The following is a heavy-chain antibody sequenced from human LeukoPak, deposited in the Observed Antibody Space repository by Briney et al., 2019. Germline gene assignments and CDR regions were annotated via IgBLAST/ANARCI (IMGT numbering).Heavy chain of an antibody. CDR3: ARGSLRFLEWLLWIFDY. CDR1: GYTFTGYY. Sequence: GASVKVSCKASGYTFTGYYMHWVRQAPGQGLERMGWINPNSGGTNYAQKFQGRVTMTRDTSISTAYMELSRLRSDDTAVYYCARGSLRFLEWLLWIFDYWGQGTLVTVSS. CDR2: INPNSGGT. J-gene: IGHJ4*02. D-gene: IGHD3-3*01. V-gene: IGHV1-2*02.